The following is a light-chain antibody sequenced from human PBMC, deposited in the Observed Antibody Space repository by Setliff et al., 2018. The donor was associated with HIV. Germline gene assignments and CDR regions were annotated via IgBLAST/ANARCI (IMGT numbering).Light chain of an antibody. V-gene: IGLV2-23*02. CDR3: CSYSGRTSFV. Sequence: QSVLTQPASVSGSPGQSITISCTGTSSDIGTYNLVSWYQQYPGKAPKVMIYEVSKRPSGVSNRFSGSKSGNTASLTISGLQAEDEADYYRCSYSGRTSFVFGTGTKVTVL. J-gene: IGLJ1*01. CDR1: SSDIGTYNL. CDR2: EVS.